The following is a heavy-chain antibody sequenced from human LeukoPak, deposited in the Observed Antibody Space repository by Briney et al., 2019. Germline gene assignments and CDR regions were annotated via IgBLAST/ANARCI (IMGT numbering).Heavy chain of an antibody. CDR1: GYTFTSYA. D-gene: IGHD1-26*01. Sequence: ASVKVSCKASGYTFTSYAMHWVRQAPGQRLEWMGWINAGNGNTKYSQKFQGRVTITRDTSASTAYMELSSLRSEDTAVYYCARDSWRKWELLYWGQGTLVTVSS. CDR2: INAGNGNT. J-gene: IGHJ4*02. V-gene: IGHV1-3*01. CDR3: ARDSWRKWELLY.